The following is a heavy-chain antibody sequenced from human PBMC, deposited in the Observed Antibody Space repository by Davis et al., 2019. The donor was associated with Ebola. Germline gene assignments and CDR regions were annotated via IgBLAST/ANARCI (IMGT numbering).Heavy chain of an antibody. J-gene: IGHJ4*02. Sequence: GESLKISCQDSGNSFSSHWIAWVRQMPGKGLEWVGSNHPVDSETMYSPSFQGQVTIPADKSINTAYLQWNSLKASDTAMYYCARLPGVTYYFDFWGQGTLVTVSS. CDR3: ARLPGVTYYFDF. D-gene: IGHD2-21*02. V-gene: IGHV5-51*01. CDR1: GNSFSSHW. CDR2: NHPVDSET.